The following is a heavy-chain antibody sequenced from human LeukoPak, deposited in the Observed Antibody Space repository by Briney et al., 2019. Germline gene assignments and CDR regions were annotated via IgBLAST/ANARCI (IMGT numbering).Heavy chain of an antibody. D-gene: IGHD3-22*01. V-gene: IGHV4-59*01. CDR2: IYYSGST. Sequence: SETLSLTCTVSGGSISSYYWSWIRQPPGKGLEWIGYIYYSGSTNYNPSLKSRVTISVDTSKNQFSLKLSSVTAADTAVYYCARDRPRRYYYDSSGPGDYFDYWGQGTLVTVSS. CDR1: GGSISSYY. CDR3: ARDRPRRYYYDSSGPGDYFDY. J-gene: IGHJ4*02.